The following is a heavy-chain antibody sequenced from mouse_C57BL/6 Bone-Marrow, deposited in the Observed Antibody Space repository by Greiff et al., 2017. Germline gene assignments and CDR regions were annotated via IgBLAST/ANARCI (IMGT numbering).Heavy chain of an antibody. CDR3: TRDGNYFRWYFDV. D-gene: IGHD2-1*01. CDR2: ISSGGDYI. J-gene: IGHJ1*03. V-gene: IGHV5-9-1*02. CDR1: GFTFSSYA. Sequence: EVKLMESGEGLVKPGGSLKLSCAASGFTFSSYAMSWVRQTPEKRLEWVAYISSGGDYIYYADTVKGRFTISRDNARNTLYLQMSSLKSEDTAMYYCTRDGNYFRWYFDVWGTGTTVTVSS.